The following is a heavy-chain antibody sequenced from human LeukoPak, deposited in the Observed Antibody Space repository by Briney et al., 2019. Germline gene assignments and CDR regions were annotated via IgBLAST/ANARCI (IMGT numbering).Heavy chain of an antibody. CDR3: ARDRNYYFDY. CDR2: ISYDGSNK. CDR1: GFTFSSYA. J-gene: IGHJ4*02. V-gene: IGHV3-30*04. Sequence: GGSLRFSCAASGFTFSSYAMHWVRQAPGKGLEWVAVISYDGSNKYYADSVKGRFTISRDNSKNTLYLQMNSLRAEDTAVYYCARDRNYYFDYWGQGTLVTVSS. D-gene: IGHD2/OR15-2a*01.